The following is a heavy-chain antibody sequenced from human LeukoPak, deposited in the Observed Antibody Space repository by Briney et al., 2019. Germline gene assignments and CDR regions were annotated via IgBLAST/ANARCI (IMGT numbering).Heavy chain of an antibody. CDR2: ISAYNGNT. D-gene: IGHD5-12*01. Sequence: ASVKVSCKASGYTFTSYGISWVRQAPGQGLEWMGWISAYNGNTNSAQKLQGRVTMTTDTSTSTGYMELRSLRSDDTAVYYCARDVRYSGYDSWGQGTLVTVSS. V-gene: IGHV1-18*01. J-gene: IGHJ4*02. CDR1: GYTFTSYG. CDR3: ARDVRYSGYDS.